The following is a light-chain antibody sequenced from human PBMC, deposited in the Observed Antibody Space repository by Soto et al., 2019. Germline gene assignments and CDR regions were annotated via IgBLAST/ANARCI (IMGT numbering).Light chain of an antibody. CDR3: MQSTQLAPS. CDR1: QSLLHITGETF. J-gene: IGKJ5*01. CDR2: EVS. V-gene: IGKV2D-29*02. Sequence: DVVMTQTPLSLSVAPGQTASISCKSSQSLLHITGETFLFWYLQKPGQSPQLLSYEVSTRGSGVRERFGGSVSGTDFTLEISQVETDDVGIYYCMQSTQLAPSFGQGTRLGIE.